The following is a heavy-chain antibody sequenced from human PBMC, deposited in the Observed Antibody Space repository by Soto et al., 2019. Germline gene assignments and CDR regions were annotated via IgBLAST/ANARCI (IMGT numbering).Heavy chain of an antibody. D-gene: IGHD3-22*01. CDR2: INHSGGT. J-gene: IGHJ5*01. V-gene: IGHV4-34*01. CDR1: GGSFIGHY. Sequence: PSETLSLTCAVYGGSFIGHYCTFIRHPPFKCLEWIVEINHSGGTNSNPPLKSRLTISVDTSKNQFSLKLSSVTAADTAVYYCARGISMTTVVQTGAPGKYFFDSWSQGTLVTVSS. CDR3: ARGISMTTVVQTGAPGKYFFDS.